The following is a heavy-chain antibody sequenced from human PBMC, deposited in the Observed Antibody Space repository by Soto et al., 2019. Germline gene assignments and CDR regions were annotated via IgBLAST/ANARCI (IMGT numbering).Heavy chain of an antibody. V-gene: IGHV3-23*01. CDR2: ISGSGGST. D-gene: IGHD3-22*01. J-gene: IGHJ4*02. Sequence: PGGSLRLSCAASGFTFSSYAMSWVRQAPGKGLEWVSAISGSGGSTYYADSVKGRFTISRDNSKNTLYLQMNSLRAEDTAVYYCAKDQGGITMIVVVITAFDYWGQGTLVTVSS. CDR1: GFTFSSYA. CDR3: AKDQGGITMIVVVITAFDY.